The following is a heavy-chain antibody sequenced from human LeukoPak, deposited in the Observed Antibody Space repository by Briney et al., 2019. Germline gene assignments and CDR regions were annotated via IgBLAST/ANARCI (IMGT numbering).Heavy chain of an antibody. CDR2: INPNSGGT. V-gene: IGHV1-2*02. Sequence: ASVRVSCKASGYTFTDYYMHWVRQAPGQGLERMGWINPNSGGTNYAQKFQGGVTMTRDTSISTAYMELSRLRSDDTAVYYCARDRGGYCSGYNCLDAFDIWGLGTMVTVSS. CDR3: ARDRGGYCSGYNCLDAFDI. D-gene: IGHD2-15*01. J-gene: IGHJ3*02. CDR1: GYTFTDYY.